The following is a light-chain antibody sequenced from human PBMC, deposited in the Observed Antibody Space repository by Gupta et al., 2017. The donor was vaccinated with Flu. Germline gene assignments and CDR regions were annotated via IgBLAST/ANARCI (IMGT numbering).Light chain of an antibody. Sequence: PSSLSASVGDRVAITCRSSQTISSNLNWYQQKPGKAPRLLIYGASTLQSGVPSRFSDDGYGTDFTLTINGLLPEDFAVYYCQQSHDTPFTFGHGTRIEIK. J-gene: IGKJ3*01. V-gene: IGKV1-39*01. CDR3: QQSHDTPFT. CDR2: GAS. CDR1: QTISSN.